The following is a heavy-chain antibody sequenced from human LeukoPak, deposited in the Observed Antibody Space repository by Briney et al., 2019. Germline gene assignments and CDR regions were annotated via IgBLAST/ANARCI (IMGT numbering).Heavy chain of an antibody. V-gene: IGHV4-61*08. CDR1: GGSISSGDYY. CDR2: THYSGST. D-gene: IGHD1-7*01. CDR3: ARDNWNYGSSMDV. J-gene: IGHJ6*02. Sequence: SETLSLTCTVSGGSISSGDYYWSWIRQPPGKGLEWIGNTHYSGSTNYNPSLKSRVTISVDTSKNQFSLKLSSVTAADTAVYYCARDNWNYGSSMDVWGQGTTVTVSS.